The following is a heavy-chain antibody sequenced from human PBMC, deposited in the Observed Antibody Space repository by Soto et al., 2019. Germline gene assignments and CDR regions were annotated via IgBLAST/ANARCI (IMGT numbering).Heavy chain of an antibody. D-gene: IGHD2-2*01. CDR3: TKNIVVVPAAYDWFDP. J-gene: IGHJ5*02. Sequence: VQLLESGGGLVQPGGSLRLSCAASGFTFSTFAMSWVRQPPGKGLEWVSSISGGGGSTYYADSVKGRFTISRDNSKNTLYLQMNSLRADDTAVYYCTKNIVVVPAAYDWFDPWGQGTLVTVSS. CDR2: ISGGGGST. V-gene: IGHV3-23*01. CDR1: GFTFSTFA.